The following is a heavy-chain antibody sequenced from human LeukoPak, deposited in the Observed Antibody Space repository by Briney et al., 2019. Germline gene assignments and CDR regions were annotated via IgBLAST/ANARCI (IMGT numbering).Heavy chain of an antibody. CDR1: GFTFSSYS. J-gene: IGHJ4*02. V-gene: IGHV3-21*01. CDR2: ISSSSSYI. D-gene: IGHD3-10*01. CDR3: AREGWFGEYAFDY. Sequence: GGSLRLSCAASGFTFSSYSMNWVRQAPGKGLEWVSSISSSSSYIYYADSVKGRFTISRDNAKNSLYLQMNSLRAEDTAVYYCAREGWFGEYAFDYWGQGTLVTVPS.